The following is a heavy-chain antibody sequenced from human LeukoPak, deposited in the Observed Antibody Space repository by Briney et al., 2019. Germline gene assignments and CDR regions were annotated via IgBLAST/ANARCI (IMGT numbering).Heavy chain of an antibody. CDR2: IIPIFGTA. V-gene: IGHV1-69*05. J-gene: IGHJ1*01. CDR1: GGTFISYA. CDR3: ALTVSSSWYGYFQH. D-gene: IGHD6-13*01. Sequence: SXKVSCEASGGTFISYAISWVRQAPGQGLEWMGRIIPIFGTANYAQKFQGRVTITTDESTSTAYMELSSLRSEDTAVYYCALTVSSSWYGYFQHWGQGTLVTVSS.